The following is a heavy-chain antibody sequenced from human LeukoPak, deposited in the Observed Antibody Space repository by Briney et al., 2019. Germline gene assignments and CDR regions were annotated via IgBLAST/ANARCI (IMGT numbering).Heavy chain of an antibody. J-gene: IGHJ5*02. V-gene: IGHV4-59*01. Sequence: SETLSLTCTVSGGSISSYYWSWIRQPPGKGLEWIGYIYYSGSTNYIPSLKSRVTISVDTSKNQFSLKLSSVTAADTAVYYCARSDFWSGYHHGYNWFDPWGQGTLVTVSS. D-gene: IGHD3-3*01. CDR3: ARSDFWSGYHHGYNWFDP. CDR2: IYYSGST. CDR1: GGSISSYY.